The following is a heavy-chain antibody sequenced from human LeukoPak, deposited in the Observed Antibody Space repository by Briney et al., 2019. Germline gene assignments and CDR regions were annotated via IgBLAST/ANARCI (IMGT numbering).Heavy chain of an antibody. CDR2: ISYDGSNK. J-gene: IGHJ5*02. D-gene: IGHD3-22*01. Sequence: GGSLRLSCAASGFTFSSYGMHWVRQAPGKGLEWVAVISYDGSNKYYADSVKGRFTISRDNSKNTLYLQMNSLRAEDTAVYYCAKDLGAGYYYDSSGYYPWGQGTLVTVSP. CDR1: GFTFSSYG. V-gene: IGHV3-30*18. CDR3: AKDLGAGYYYDSSGYYP.